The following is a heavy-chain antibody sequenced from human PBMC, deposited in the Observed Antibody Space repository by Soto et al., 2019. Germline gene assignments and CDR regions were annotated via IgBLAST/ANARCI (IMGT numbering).Heavy chain of an antibody. Sequence: PGGSLRLSCAASGFSVSDNFMTWVRQAPGKGLEWVSVIYSGGSTYYADTVKGRFTISRDNSKNTPYLHMDSLRAEDTAVYFCARVSVGGSYSRFDYWGQGTLVTVSS. V-gene: IGHV3-53*01. CDR1: GFSVSDNF. CDR2: IYSGGST. J-gene: IGHJ4*02. D-gene: IGHD1-26*01. CDR3: ARVSVGGSYSRFDY.